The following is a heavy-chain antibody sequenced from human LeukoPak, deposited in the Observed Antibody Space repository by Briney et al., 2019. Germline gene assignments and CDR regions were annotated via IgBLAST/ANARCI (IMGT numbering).Heavy chain of an antibody. CDR3: TKGIGGSGFYGVDY. D-gene: IGHD3-3*01. V-gene: IGHV3-43*02. CDR1: GFPCDDYA. J-gene: IGHJ4*02. CDR2: ISGDGGDT. Sequence: PGGSLKLFCAASGFPCDDYATHWVRQAPGKGLEWVSLISGDGGDTSYADSVKGRFTISRDNSKNSLYLQMNSLTTEDTALYYCTKGIGGSGFYGVDYWGQGTLVTVSS.